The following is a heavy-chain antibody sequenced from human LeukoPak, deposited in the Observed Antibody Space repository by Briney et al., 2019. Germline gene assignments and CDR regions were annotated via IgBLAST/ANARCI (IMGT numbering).Heavy chain of an antibody. CDR3: ARVRGVRKCGGDCYSGY. CDR2: IKQDGSEK. V-gene: IGHV3-7*01. Sequence: GGSLRLSCAASGFTFSSYWMSWVRQAPGEGLEWVANIKQDGSEKYYVDSVKGRFTISRDNAKNSLYLQMNSLRAEDTAVYYCARVRGVRKCGGDCYSGYWGQGTLVTVSS. CDR1: GFTFSSYW. J-gene: IGHJ4*02. D-gene: IGHD2-21*02.